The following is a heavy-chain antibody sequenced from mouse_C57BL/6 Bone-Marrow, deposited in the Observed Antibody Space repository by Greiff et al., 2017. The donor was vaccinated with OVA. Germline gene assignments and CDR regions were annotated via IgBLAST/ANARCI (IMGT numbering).Heavy chain of an antibody. CDR1: GYSITSGYY. D-gene: IGHD1-1*01. J-gene: IGHJ4*01. V-gene: IGHV3-6*01. CDR3: ARGDYYGSSYAMDY. CDR2: ISYDGSN. Sequence: EVQLVESGPGLVKPSQSLSLTCSVTGYSITSGYYWNWIRQFPGNKLEWMGYISYDGSNNYNPSLKNRISITRDTSKNQFFLKLNSVTTEDTATYYCARGDYYGSSYAMDYWGQGTSVTVSS.